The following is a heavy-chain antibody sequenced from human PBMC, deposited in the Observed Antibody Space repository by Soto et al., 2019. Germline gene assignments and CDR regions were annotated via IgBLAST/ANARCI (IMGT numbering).Heavy chain of an antibody. CDR1: GGSFSRYY. CDR2: INHSGST. V-gene: IGHV4-34*01. CDR3: ARGPYYYGSGSYSGMDV. J-gene: IGHJ6*02. D-gene: IGHD3-10*01. Sequence: SETLSLTCAVYGGSFSRYYWSWIRQPPGKGLEWIGEINHSGSTNYNPSLKSRVTISVDTSKNQFSLKLSSVTAADTAVYYCARGPYYYGSGSYSGMDVWGQLTTVT.